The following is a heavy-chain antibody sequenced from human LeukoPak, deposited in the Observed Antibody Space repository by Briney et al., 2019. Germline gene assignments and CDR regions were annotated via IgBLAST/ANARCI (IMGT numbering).Heavy chain of an antibody. D-gene: IGHD6-19*01. Sequence: GGSLRLSCAASGFTVSTKYMTWVRQAPGKGLEWVSVIYRGGDTYYADSVKGRFTISRDNSNNTLSLQMNSLRAEDTAVYYCASQARATLAGTHAFDLWGPGTMVTISS. CDR1: GFTVSTKY. V-gene: IGHV3-53*01. CDR3: ASQARATLAGTHAFDL. CDR2: IYRGGDT. J-gene: IGHJ3*01.